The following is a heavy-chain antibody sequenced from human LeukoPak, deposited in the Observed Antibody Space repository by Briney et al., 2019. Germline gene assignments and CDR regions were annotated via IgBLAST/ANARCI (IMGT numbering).Heavy chain of an antibody. CDR1: GFTFSSYG. CDR2: IRYDGSNK. Sequence: GGSLRLSCAASGFTFSSYGMHWVRQAPGKGLEWVAFIRYDGSNKYYADSVKGRFTISRDNAKNSLYLQMNSLRAEDTAVYYCARVTPDYYDSSGHFDYWGQGTLVTVSS. V-gene: IGHV3-30*02. J-gene: IGHJ4*02. D-gene: IGHD3-22*01. CDR3: ARVTPDYYDSSGHFDY.